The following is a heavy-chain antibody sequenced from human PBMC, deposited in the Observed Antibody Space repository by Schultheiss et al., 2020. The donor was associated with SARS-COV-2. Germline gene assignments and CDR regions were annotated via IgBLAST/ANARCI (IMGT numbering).Heavy chain of an antibody. CDR3: ARGLNFAYSSSYNWFDP. Sequence: SQTLSLTCAVSGYSISSGYYWGWIRQPPGKGLEWIGEINHSGSTDYSPSLKSRVTVSVDTSKNQFSLKLSSVTAADTAVYYCARGLNFAYSSSYNWFDPWGQGTLVTVSS. CDR1: GYSISSGYY. D-gene: IGHD6-6*01. V-gene: IGHV4-38-2*01. CDR2: INHSGST. J-gene: IGHJ5*02.